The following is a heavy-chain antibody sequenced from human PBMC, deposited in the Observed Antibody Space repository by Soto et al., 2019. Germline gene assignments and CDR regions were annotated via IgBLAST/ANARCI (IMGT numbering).Heavy chain of an antibody. J-gene: IGHJ6*03. CDR3: AGYGYVYYYYMDV. V-gene: IGHV3-23*01. CDR1: GFTFSSYG. D-gene: IGHD5-18*01. CDR2: ISGSGVGT. Sequence: GGSLRLSCAASGFTFSSYGMSWVRQAPGKGLEWVSGISGSGVGTYYADSVKGRFTISRDNSKNTLYLQMNSLRAEDMAVYYCAGYGYVYYYYMDVWGKGTTVTVSS.